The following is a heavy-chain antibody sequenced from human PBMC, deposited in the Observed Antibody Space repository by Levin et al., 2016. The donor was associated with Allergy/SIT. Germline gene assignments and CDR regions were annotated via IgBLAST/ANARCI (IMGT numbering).Heavy chain of an antibody. CDR2: IYYSGST. CDR1: GGSISSGGYY. D-gene: IGHD3-16*01. J-gene: IGHJ4*02. CDR3: ARGQGHDDYGDY. Sequence: SETLSLTCTVSGGSISSGGYYWSWIRQHPGKGLEWIGYIYYSGSTYYNPSLKSRVTISVDTSKNQFSLKLSSVTAADTAVYYCARGQGHDDYGDYWGQGTLVTVSS. V-gene: IGHV4-31*03.